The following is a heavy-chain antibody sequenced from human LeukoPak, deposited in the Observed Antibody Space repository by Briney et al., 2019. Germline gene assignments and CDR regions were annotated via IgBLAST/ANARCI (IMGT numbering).Heavy chain of an antibody. J-gene: IGHJ3*02. D-gene: IGHD1-14*01. V-gene: IGHV4-34*01. CDR1: GGSFSGYY. CDR3: ASELLSEAFDI. CDR2: INHSGST. Sequence: PSETLSLTCAVYGGSFSGYYWSLIRQPPGKGLEWIGEINHSGSTNYNPSLKSRVTISVDTSKNQFSLKLSSVTAADTAVYYCASELLSEAFDIWGQGTMVTVSS.